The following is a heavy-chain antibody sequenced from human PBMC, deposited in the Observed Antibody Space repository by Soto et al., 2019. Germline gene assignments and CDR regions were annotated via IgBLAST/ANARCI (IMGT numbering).Heavy chain of an antibody. J-gene: IGHJ5*02. CDR3: ARDGGRFLEWLFREGDWFDP. CDR1: GYTFTSYG. V-gene: IGHV1-18*01. CDR2: ISAYNGNT. Sequence: QVQLVQSGAEVKKPGASVKVSCKASGYTFTSYGISWVRQAPGQGLEWMGWISAYNGNTNYAQKIQGRVTMTTDTSTSTAYMELRSLRSDDTAVYYCARDGGRFLEWLFREGDWFDPWGQGTLVTVSS. D-gene: IGHD3-3*01.